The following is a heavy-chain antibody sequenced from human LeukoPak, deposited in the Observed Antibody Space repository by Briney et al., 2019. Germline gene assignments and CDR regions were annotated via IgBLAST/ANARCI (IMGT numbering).Heavy chain of an antibody. D-gene: IGHD3-9*01. Sequence: GGSLRLSCAASGFTFTNAWMTWVRQAPGKGLEWVSRINSDGSSETYADSVKGRFTISRDNAKNTLYVQMNSLRAEDTAVYYCAREDPYSEGMDVWGQGTSVTVSS. J-gene: IGHJ6*02. V-gene: IGHV3-74*03. CDR3: AREDPYSEGMDV. CDR1: GFTFTNAW. CDR2: INSDGSSE.